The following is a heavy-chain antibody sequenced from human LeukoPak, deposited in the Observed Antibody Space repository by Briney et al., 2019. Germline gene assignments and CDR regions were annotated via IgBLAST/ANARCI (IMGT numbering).Heavy chain of an antibody. Sequence: GGSLRLSCAASGFTFSNYAMHWVRQAPGKGLEWVAVISYDGHYKYYADSVKGRFTISRDNSRNTLYVQMNSLRGEDTAVYYCARDHAADIVATGEDYWGQGTLVTVSS. V-gene: IGHV3-30-3*01. D-gene: IGHD5-12*01. CDR2: ISYDGHYK. J-gene: IGHJ4*02. CDR3: ARDHAADIVATGEDY. CDR1: GFTFSNYA.